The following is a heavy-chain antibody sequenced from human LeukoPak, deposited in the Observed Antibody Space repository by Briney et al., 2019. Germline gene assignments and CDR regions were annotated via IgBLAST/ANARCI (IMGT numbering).Heavy chain of an antibody. D-gene: IGHD6-13*01. CDR2: IIPILGIA. CDR3: ARSDSSSCPDY. CDR1: GGTFSSYA. J-gene: IGHJ4*02. V-gene: IGHV1-69*04. Sequence: ASVKVSCKASGGTFSSYAISWVRQAPGQGLEWMGRIIPILGIANYAQKFQGRVTITADKSTSTAYMELSSLRSEDTAVYYCARSDSSSCPDYWGQGTLVTVSS.